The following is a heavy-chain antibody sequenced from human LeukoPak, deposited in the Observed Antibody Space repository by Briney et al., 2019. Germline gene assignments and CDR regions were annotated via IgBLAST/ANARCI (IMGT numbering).Heavy chain of an antibody. V-gene: IGHV4-34*01. CDR3: ARGRSSHYYYYYMDV. CDR2: INHSGST. CDR1: GGSFSGYY. J-gene: IGHJ6*03. Sequence: SETLSLTCAVYGGSFSGYYWNWIRQPPGKGLEWIGEINHSGSTNYNPSLKSRVTISVDTSKNQFSLKLSSVTAADTAVYYCARGRSSHYYYYYMDVWGKGTTVTVSS. D-gene: IGHD6-19*01.